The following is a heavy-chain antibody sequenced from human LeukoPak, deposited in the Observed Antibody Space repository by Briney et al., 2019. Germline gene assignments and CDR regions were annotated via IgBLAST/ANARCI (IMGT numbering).Heavy chain of an antibody. CDR3: AKMPAYHGFPDY. CDR1: GFTFSTYG. CDR2: IRYDGSNK. V-gene: IGHV3-30*02. J-gene: IGHJ4*02. D-gene: IGHD2-2*01. Sequence: GGSLRLSCTASGFTFSTYGMHWVRQAPGKGLEWVAFIRYDGSNKYYADSVKGRFTISRDNSKNTLYLQMNSLRAEDTAVYYCAKMPAYHGFPDYWGQGTLVTVSS.